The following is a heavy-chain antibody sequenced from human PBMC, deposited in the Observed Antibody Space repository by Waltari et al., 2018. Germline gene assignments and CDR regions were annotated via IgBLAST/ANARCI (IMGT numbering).Heavy chain of an antibody. CDR3: ARPEGDYYDSSGYYDY. D-gene: IGHD3-22*01. V-gene: IGHV1-46*01. Sequence: QVQLVQSGAEVKKPGASVKVSCKASGYTFTSYYMHWVRQAPGQGLEWMGISNPSGGSTSYAQKFQGRVTMTRDTSTSTVYMELSSLRSEDTAVYYCARPEGDYYDSSGYYDYWGQGTLVTVSS. J-gene: IGHJ4*02. CDR1: GYTFTSYY. CDR2: SNPSGGST.